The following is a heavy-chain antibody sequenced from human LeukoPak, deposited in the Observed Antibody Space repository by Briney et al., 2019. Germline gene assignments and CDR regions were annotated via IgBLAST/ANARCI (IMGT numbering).Heavy chain of an antibody. V-gene: IGHV3-7*03. CDR3: ARGGGHLDC. CDR2: IKQDGSDK. CDR1: GFSFSSYW. Sequence: GGSLRLSCAASGFSFSSYWMSWVRQAPGKGQEWVANIKQDGSDKYYLTSVRGRFTISRDNAKNSLFLQMNSLRVEDTAVYYCARGGGHLDCWGQGTLVTVSS. D-gene: IGHD4-23*01. J-gene: IGHJ4*02.